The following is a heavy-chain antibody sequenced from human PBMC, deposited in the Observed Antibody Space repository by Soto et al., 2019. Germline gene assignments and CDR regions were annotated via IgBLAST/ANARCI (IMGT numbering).Heavy chain of an antibody. Sequence: ASVKVSCKASGYTFTSYDINWVRQATGQGLEWMGWMNPNSGNTGYAQKFQGRVTMTRNTSISTAYMELSSLRSEDTAVYYCARRQVPHYYYGMDVWGQGTTVTVSS. V-gene: IGHV1-8*01. CDR2: MNPNSGNT. CDR3: ARRQVPHYYYGMDV. J-gene: IGHJ6*02. CDR1: GYTFTSYD.